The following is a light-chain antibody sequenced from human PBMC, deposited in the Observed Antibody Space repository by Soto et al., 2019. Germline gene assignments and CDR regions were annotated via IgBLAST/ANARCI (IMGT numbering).Light chain of an antibody. J-gene: IGKJ4*01. CDR2: AAS. Sequence: DVQMTQSQSSLSASVGDRVTITCRASQDIKSWLAWYQQKPGQAPKSLIYAASSLQTGVPSRFSGSESGTDFTLTISSLQPEDSATYYCQQYNVYPLTFGGGTKVEIK. CDR3: QQYNVYPLT. V-gene: IGKV1D-16*01. CDR1: QDIKSW.